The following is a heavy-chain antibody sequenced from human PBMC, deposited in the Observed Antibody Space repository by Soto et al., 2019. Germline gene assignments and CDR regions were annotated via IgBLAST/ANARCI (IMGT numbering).Heavy chain of an antibody. D-gene: IGHD2-2*01. CDR1: GFTFSSYG. V-gene: IGHV3-30*18. CDR3: AKGLADIVVVPAAHPGASCDY. Sequence: PGGSLRLSCAASGFTFSSYGMHWVRQAPGKGLEWVAVISYDGSNKYYADSVKGRFTISRDNSKNTLYLQMNSLRAEDTAVYYCAKGLADIVVVPAAHPGASCDYWGQGTLVTVSS. J-gene: IGHJ4*02. CDR2: ISYDGSNK.